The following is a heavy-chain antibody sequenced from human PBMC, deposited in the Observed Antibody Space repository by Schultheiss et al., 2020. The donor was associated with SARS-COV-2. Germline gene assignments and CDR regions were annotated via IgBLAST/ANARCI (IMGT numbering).Heavy chain of an antibody. CDR1: GGTFSSYA. V-gene: IGHV1-69*13. Sequence: SVKVSCKASGGTFSSYAISWVRQAPGQGLEWMGGIIPIFGTANYAQKFQGRVTITADESTSTAYMELSSLRSEDTAVYYCARRGDNWGYGMDVWGQGTTVTVSS. D-gene: IGHD7-27*01. J-gene: IGHJ6*02. CDR2: IIPIFGTA. CDR3: ARRGDNWGYGMDV.